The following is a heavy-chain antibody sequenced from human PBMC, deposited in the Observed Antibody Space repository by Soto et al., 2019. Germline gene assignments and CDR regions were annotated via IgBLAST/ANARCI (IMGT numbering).Heavy chain of an antibody. V-gene: IGHV4-30-4*01. D-gene: IGHD3-10*02. CDR1: GGSISSGDYY. CDR3: ARGTICSGIYYRHCYYYGMDV. J-gene: IGHJ6*02. Sequence: SETLSLTCTVSGGSISSGDYYWSWIRQPPGKGLEWIGYIYYSGGTYYNPSLKSRVTISVDTSKNQFSLKLSSVTAADTAVYYCARGTICSGIYYRHCYYYGMDVWGQGTTVTVSS. CDR2: IYYSGGT.